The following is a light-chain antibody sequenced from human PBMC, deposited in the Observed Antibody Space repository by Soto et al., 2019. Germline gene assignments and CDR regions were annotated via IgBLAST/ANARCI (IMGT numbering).Light chain of an antibody. Sequence: DIQMTQSPSSLSASVGDRVIITCQASQDISNYLNWYQQKPGKAPKLLIYDASNLETGVPSRFSGSGSGKDFTFTISSLQPEDIATYYCQQYDNLPFTFGPGTKVDSK. V-gene: IGKV1-33*01. CDR3: QQYDNLPFT. J-gene: IGKJ3*01. CDR1: QDISNY. CDR2: DAS.